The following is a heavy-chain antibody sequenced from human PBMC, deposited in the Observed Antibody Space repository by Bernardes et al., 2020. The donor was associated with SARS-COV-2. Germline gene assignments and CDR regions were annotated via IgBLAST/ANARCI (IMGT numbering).Heavy chain of an antibody. V-gene: IGHV1-18*01. D-gene: IGHD2-2*03. Sequence: ASVKVSCKASGYTFTSYGISWVRQAPGQGLEWMGWISAYHGNTNYAQKLQGRVTMTTDTSTSTAYMALRSLRSDDTAVYYSARGVDIVVVPAAISLPSSPPSYYYYYGMDVWGRVTTVNFSS. CDR3: ARGVDIVVVPAAISLPSSPPSYYYYYGMDV. CDR2: ISAYHGNT. J-gene: IGHJ6*02. CDR1: GYTFTSYG.